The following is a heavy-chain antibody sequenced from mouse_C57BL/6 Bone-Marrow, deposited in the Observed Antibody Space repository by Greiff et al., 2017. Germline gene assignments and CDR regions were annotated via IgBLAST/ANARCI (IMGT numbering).Heavy chain of an antibody. CDR1: GYTFTDYY. CDR2: INPNNGGT. J-gene: IGHJ4*01. V-gene: IGHV1-26*01. CDR3: AKEWGVVSYYAMDY. Sequence: VQLQQSGPELVKPGASVKISCKASGYTFTDYYMNWVKQSHGKSLEWIGDINPNNGGTSYNQKFKGKATLNVDKSSSTAYMELRSLTSEDSAVYYCAKEWGVVSYYAMDYWGQGTSVTVSS. D-gene: IGHD1-1*02.